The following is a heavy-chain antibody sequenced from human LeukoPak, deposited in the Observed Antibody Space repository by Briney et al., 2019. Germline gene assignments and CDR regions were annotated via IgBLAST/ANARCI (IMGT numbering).Heavy chain of an antibody. CDR3: AREQSGTRGWYTVDY. J-gene: IGHJ4*02. CDR2: LRPDGDRT. Sequence: HPGGSLRLSCSASGFTFSTYAITWVPQGPGKGLKWVSALRPDGDRTYYANSVRGRFTISRDNSKDTVYLQINGLRVEDTAVYYCAREQSGTRGWYTVDYWGQGTLVTVSS. V-gene: IGHV3-23*01. D-gene: IGHD6-19*01. CDR1: GFTFSTYA.